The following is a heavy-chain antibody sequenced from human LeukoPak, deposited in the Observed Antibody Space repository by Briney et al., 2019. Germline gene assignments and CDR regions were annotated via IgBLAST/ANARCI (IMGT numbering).Heavy chain of an antibody. CDR1: GFTVNNDY. J-gene: IGHJ4*02. D-gene: IGHD1-1*01. CDR3: AREVTTGTFY. V-gene: IGHV3-66*01. CDR2: IYSGGST. Sequence: PGGSLRLPCAASGFTVNNDYMSWVRQAPGKGLEWVSVIYSGGSTKYADSVKGRFTISRDNSKNTLYLQMNSLRAEDTAIYYCAREVTTGTFYWGQGTLVTVSS.